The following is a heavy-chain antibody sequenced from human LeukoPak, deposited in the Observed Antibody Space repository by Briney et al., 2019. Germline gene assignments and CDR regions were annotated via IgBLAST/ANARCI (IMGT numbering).Heavy chain of an antibody. CDR3: AGAFGLH. CDR1: GFTFSSFE. D-gene: IGHD3-10*01. CDR2: ISSSGSTI. V-gene: IGHV3-48*03. Sequence: RAGGSLRLSCAASGFTFSSFEMNWVRQARGKGLEWVSYISSSGSTIYYADSVKGRFTISRDNAENSLYLQMNSLRAEDTAVYYCAGAFGLHWGQGTLVTVSS. J-gene: IGHJ4*02.